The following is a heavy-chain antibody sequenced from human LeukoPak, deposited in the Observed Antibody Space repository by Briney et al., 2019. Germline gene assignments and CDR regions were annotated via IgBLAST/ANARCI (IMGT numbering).Heavy chain of an antibody. CDR2: IYTSGST. J-gene: IGHJ6*04. Sequence: SETLSLTCTVSGGSISSYYWSWIRQPAGKGLEWIGRIYTSGSTNYNPSLKSRVTMSVDTSKNQFSLKLSSVTAADTAVYYCARSGIAAASSGMDVWGKGTTVTVSS. V-gene: IGHV4-4*07. CDR1: GGSISSYY. CDR3: ARSGIAAASSGMDV. D-gene: IGHD6-13*01.